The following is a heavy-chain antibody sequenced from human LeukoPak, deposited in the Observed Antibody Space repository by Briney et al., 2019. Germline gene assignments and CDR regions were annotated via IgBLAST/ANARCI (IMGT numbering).Heavy chain of an antibody. D-gene: IGHD2-2*01. J-gene: IGHJ4*02. Sequence: SQTLSLTCTVSGGSISSGSYYWSWIRQPAGKGLEWIGRIYTSGSTNYNPSLKSRVTISVDTSKNQFSLKLSSVTAADTAVYYCARDQDHQHNTGFDYWGQGTLVTVSS. V-gene: IGHV4-61*02. CDR3: ARDQDHQHNTGFDY. CDR1: GGSISSGSYY. CDR2: IYTSGST.